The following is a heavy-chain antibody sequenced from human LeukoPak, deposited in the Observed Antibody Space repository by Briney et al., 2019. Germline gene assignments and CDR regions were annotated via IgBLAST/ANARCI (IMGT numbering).Heavy chain of an antibody. J-gene: IGHJ4*02. V-gene: IGHV1-18*04. CDR1: GYTITNNY. D-gene: IGHD5-12*01. Sequence: ASVKVSCKASGYTITNNYMHWVRQAPGQGLEWMGWISAYNGNTNYAQKLQGRVTMTTDTSTSTAYMELRSLRSDDTAVYYCARVVVATWIFDYWGQGTLVTVSS. CDR2: ISAYNGNT. CDR3: ARVVVATWIFDY.